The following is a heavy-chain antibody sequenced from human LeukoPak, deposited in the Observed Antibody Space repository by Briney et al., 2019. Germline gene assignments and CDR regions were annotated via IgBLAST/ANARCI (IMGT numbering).Heavy chain of an antibody. V-gene: IGHV1-8*01. J-gene: IGHJ5*02. Sequence: ASVKVSCKASGYTFTSYDINWVRQATGQGLEWMGWMNPNSGNTGYAQKFQGRVTMTRNASISTAYMELSSLRSEDTAVYYCARAFGVVASLDPWGQGTLVTVSS. CDR3: ARAFGVVASLDP. CDR2: MNPNSGNT. D-gene: IGHD3-3*01. CDR1: GYTFTSYD.